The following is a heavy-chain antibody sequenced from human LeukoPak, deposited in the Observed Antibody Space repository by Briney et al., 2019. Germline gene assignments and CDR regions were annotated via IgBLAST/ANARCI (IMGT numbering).Heavy chain of an antibody. V-gene: IGHV4-39*01. J-gene: IGHJ4*02. Sequence: PSETLSLTCTVSGGSISSSSYYWGWIRQPPGKGLEWIGSIYYSGSTYYNPSLKSRVTISVDTSKNQFSLKLSSVTAADTAVYYCASRLPGPAGDWGQGTLVTVSS. CDR2: IYYSGST. CDR3: ASRLPGPAGD. CDR1: GGSISSSSYY. D-gene: IGHD2-21*01.